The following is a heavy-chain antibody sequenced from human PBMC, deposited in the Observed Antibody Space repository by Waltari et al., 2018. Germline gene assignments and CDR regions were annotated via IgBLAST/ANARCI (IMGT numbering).Heavy chain of an antibody. D-gene: IGHD1-26*01. CDR2: IYTDGRA. J-gene: IGHJ3*02. CDR1: GFTVSSNY. Sequence: EVQLVETGGGLIQPGGSLRLSCAASGFTVSSNYMTWVRQAPGKGLEWVSVIYTDGRAFYADSVKGRFTISRDNSKNTVYLQMNSLRAEDTAVYYCARDHGGSYLEGAFDIWGQGTMVTVSS. V-gene: IGHV3-53*02. CDR3: ARDHGGSYLEGAFDI.